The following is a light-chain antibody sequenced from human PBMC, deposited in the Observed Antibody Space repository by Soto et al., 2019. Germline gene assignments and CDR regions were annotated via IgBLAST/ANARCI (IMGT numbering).Light chain of an antibody. J-gene: IGKJ1*01. Sequence: ESVLTQSPGTLSLSPGERATLSCRASQTVGSSYLAWYQQKPGQAPRLLIYGASSRATGIPDRFSGSGFGTDFTLTISRLEPEDFAVYYWQQYGSSPRWTFGQGTKVEIK. CDR3: QQYGSSPRWT. CDR2: GAS. CDR1: QTVGSSY. V-gene: IGKV3-20*01.